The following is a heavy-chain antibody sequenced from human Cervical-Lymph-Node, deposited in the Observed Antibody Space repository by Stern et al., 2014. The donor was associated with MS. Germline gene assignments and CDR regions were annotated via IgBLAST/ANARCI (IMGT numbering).Heavy chain of an antibody. D-gene: IGHD2-8*02. CDR3: AKHACTGAACPFDL. V-gene: IGHV4-39*01. J-gene: IGHJ4*02. CDR1: GDSISSYTHY. CDR2: VYYSGAT. Sequence: QVQLQESGPGLVTPSETLSLTCAVSGDSISSYTHYWAWIRQPPGKGLEWIGSVYYSGATYYNPSLKSPVTLSEDTSKNPSPRGHNSVTAADTAVYYCAKHACTGAACPFDLWGQGTLVTVSS.